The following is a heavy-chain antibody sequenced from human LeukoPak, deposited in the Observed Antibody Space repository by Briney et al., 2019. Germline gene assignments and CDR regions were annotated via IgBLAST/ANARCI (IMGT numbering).Heavy chain of an antibody. V-gene: IGHV3-23*01. CDR1: GFTVSSYY. J-gene: IGHJ4*02. Sequence: GGSLRLSCAASGFTVSSYYMSWVRQTPGKGLECVSAISGDGVSPYYADSVRGRFTISRDNSKNTLYLQMNSLRVEDTAVYFCARDPGAFPYFFDCWGQGTLVTVSS. CDR2: ISGDGVSP. D-gene: IGHD4/OR15-4a*01. CDR3: ARDPGAFPYFFDC.